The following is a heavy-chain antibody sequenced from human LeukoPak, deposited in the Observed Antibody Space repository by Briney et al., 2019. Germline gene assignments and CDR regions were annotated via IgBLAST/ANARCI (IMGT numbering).Heavy chain of an antibody. CDR3: ARELRGYSYGYFDY. V-gene: IGHV4-34*01. D-gene: IGHD5-18*01. CDR1: GGSFSGYY. J-gene: IGHJ4*02. CDR2: INHSGST. Sequence: PSETLSLTCAVYGGSFSGYYWSWIRQPPGKGLEWVGEINHSGSTNYNPSLKSRVTISVDTSKNQFSLKLSSVTAADTAVYYRARELRGYSYGYFDYWGQGTLVTVSS.